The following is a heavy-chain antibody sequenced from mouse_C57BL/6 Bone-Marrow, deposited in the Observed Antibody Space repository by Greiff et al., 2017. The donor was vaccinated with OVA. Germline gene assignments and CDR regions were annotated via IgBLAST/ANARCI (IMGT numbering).Heavy chain of an antibody. Sequence: VQVVESGAELARPGASVKLSCKASGYTFTSYWITWVKQRPGQGLEWIGDIYPGSGSTNYNEKFKSKATLTVDTSSSTAYMQLSSLTSEDSAVYYCARLGYYYAMDYWGQGTSVTVSS. CDR1: GYTFTSYW. J-gene: IGHJ4*01. CDR2: IYPGSGST. V-gene: IGHV1-55*01. CDR3: ARLGYYYAMDY.